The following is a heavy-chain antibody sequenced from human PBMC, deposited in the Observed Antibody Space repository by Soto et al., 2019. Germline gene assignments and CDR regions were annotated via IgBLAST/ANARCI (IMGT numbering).Heavy chain of an antibody. J-gene: IGHJ4*02. CDR3: AKDGASGSYYGGYYFDY. CDR1: GFTFSSYA. V-gene: IGHV3-23*01. CDR2: ISGSGGST. Sequence: GGSLRLSCAASGFTFSSYAMSWVRQAPGKGLEWVSAISGSGGSTYYADSVKGRFTISRDNSKNTLYLQMNSLRAEDTAVYYCAKDGASGSYYGGYYFDYWGQGTLVTVSS. D-gene: IGHD1-26*01.